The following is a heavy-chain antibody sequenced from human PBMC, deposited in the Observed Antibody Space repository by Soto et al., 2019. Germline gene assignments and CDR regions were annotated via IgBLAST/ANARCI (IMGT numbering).Heavy chain of an antibody. CDR1: GGTFSNYA. CDR2: SIPIFGSA. CDR3: AKDGGEDGYFGNWFDP. J-gene: IGHJ5*02. D-gene: IGHD5-12*01. V-gene: IGHV1-69*15. Sequence: QVQLVQSGAEVKKPGSSVKVSCKASGGTFSNYAITWVRQAPGQGLEWLGRSIPIFGSANYAQKFQGRVTITEDEDTNTAYMELSSRRADDTAVYYCAKDGGEDGYFGNWFDPWGQGTLVTVSS.